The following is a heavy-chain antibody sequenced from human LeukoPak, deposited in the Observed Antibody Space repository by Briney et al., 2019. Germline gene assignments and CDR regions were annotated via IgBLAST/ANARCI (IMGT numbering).Heavy chain of an antibody. CDR1: GFTFSTYN. J-gene: IGHJ4*02. D-gene: IGHD4-23*01. Sequence: PGGSLRLSCAASGFTFSTYNMHWARQAPGKGLEWVSYISAGSGTIYYADSVKGRFTISRDDAKNSLYLQMNSLRAEDTAVYHCATDWPVEWGQGTLVTVSS. CDR2: ISAGSGTI. CDR3: ATDWPVE. V-gene: IGHV3-48*04.